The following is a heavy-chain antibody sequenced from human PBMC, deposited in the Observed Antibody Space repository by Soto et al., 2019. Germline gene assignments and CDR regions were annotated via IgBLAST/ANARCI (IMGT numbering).Heavy chain of an antibody. CDR2: IYHSGST. J-gene: IGHJ3*02. D-gene: IGHD6-13*01. V-gene: IGHV4-30-2*01. CDR1: GGSISSGGYS. Sequence: NPSETLSLTCAVSGGSISSGGYSWSWIRQPPGKGLEWIGYIYHSGSTYYNPSLKSRVTISVDRSKNQFSLKLSSVTAADTAVYYCARAAAGSGGDAFDIWGQGTMVTVSS. CDR3: ARAAAGSGGDAFDI.